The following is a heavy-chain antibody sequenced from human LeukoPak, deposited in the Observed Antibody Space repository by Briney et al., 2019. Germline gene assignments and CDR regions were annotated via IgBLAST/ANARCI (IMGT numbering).Heavy chain of an antibody. D-gene: IGHD1-26*01. J-gene: IGHJ6*03. CDR2: INHSGST. Sequence: SETLSLTCAVYGGSFSGYYWSWIRQPPGKGLEWIGEINHSGSTNYNPSLKSRVTISVDTSKNQFSLKLSSVTAADTAVYFCARDPYSGSYGPYYYYFMDVWGKGTTVTISS. V-gene: IGHV4-34*01. CDR3: ARDPYSGSYGPYYYYFMDV. CDR1: GGSFSGYY.